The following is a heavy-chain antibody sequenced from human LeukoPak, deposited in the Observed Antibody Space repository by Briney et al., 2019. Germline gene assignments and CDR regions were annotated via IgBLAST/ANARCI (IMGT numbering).Heavy chain of an antibody. CDR2: IGGSSNSI. CDR3: ARSPII. J-gene: IGHJ3*02. V-gene: IGHV3-48*01. CDR1: GFTFSSYG. Sequence: GVSLRLSCAGSGFTFSSYGMTWLRQAPGKGLEGVSYIGGSSNSIYYADSVRGRFTISGDNARNSLYLQMNSLRADATSVYYCARSPIIWRQGTMAAVSS.